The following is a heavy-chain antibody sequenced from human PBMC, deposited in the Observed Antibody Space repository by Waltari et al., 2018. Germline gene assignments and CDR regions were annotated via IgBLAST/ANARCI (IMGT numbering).Heavy chain of an antibody. Sequence: QVQLVQSGAEVKKTGASVKVSCKTSGYTFTNYDINWVRQATGQGIEWMGWMNPNSGNTGFAQKFQDRLIMTANTAITTAYMELTGLTSDDTAVYYCARGAAPGKGAHWFDPWGQGTLVIVSS. J-gene: IGHJ5*02. CDR3: ARGAAPGKGAHWFDP. D-gene: IGHD6-13*01. V-gene: IGHV1-8*01. CDR2: MNPNSGNT. CDR1: GYTFTNYD.